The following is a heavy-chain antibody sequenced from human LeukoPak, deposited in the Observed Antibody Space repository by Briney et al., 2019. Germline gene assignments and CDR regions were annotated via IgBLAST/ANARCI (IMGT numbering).Heavy chain of an antibody. CDR2: IRYDGSNQ. CDR3: ARDGVEFYNWFDP. CDR1: GFTFSSYG. V-gene: IGHV3-30*02. J-gene: IGHJ5*02. Sequence: PGGSLRLSCAASGFTFSSYGMHWVRQAPGKGLEWVTFIRYDGSNQYYVDSVKGRFTISRDNSKNTVYLQMNSLRAEDTAVYYCARDGVEFYNWFDPWGQGTLVTVSS. D-gene: IGHD2-21*01.